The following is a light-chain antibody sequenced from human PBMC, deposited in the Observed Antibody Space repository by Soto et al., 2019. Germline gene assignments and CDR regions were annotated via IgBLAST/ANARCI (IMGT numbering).Light chain of an antibody. V-gene: IGLV4-69*01. J-gene: IGLJ3*02. Sequence: QLVLTQSPSASASLGASVKFTCTLSSGHRSYAIAWYQQQPEKGPRYLMKVNNDGSHNKGDGIPNRFSGSSSGAERYLTISSVQSEDEADYYCQTWGTGIKVFGGGTKVTVL. CDR1: SGHRSYA. CDR2: VNNDGSH. CDR3: QTWGTGIKV.